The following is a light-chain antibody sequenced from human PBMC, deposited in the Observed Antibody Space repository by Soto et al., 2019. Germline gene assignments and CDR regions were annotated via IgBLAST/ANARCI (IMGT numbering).Light chain of an antibody. V-gene: IGKV1-6*02. J-gene: IGKJ1*01. CDR1: QDIGND. CDR3: LQDHNYPWT. Sequence: IHMTQSPSSLSVSVTDRFTITCLASQDIGNDLGWYQQRPGEAPELLLYAASTLRSGVPSRFSGSGSGTQFALTINNLQPEDSATYFCLQDHNYPWTFGQGTKVDIK. CDR2: AAS.